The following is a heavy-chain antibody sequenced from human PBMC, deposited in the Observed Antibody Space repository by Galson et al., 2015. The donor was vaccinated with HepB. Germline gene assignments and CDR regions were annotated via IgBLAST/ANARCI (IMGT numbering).Heavy chain of an antibody. D-gene: IGHD6-6*01. V-gene: IGHV1-2*02. CDR3: ARDLAGGRSWAARSVYGMDV. CDR2: INPNSGGT. CDR1: GYTFTGYY. Sequence: SVKVSCKASGYTFTGYYMHWVRQAPGQGLEWMGWINPNSGGTNYAQKFQGRVTMTRDTSISTAYMELSRLRSDDTAVYYCARDLAGGRSWAARSVYGMDVWGQGTTVTVSS. J-gene: IGHJ6*02.